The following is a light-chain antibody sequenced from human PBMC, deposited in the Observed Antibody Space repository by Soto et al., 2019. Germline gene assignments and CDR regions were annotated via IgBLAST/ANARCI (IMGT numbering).Light chain of an antibody. CDR1: SSDVGSYNL. V-gene: IGLV2-14*02. J-gene: IGLJ1*01. CDR3: CSLTTSHTYF. CDR2: EGS. Sequence: QSVLTQPASVSGSTGQSITISCTGTSSDVGSYNLVSWYQQHPGKAPKLMIYEGSKRPSGVSNRYSGSKSGNSASLTISGLQADDEADYYCCSLTTSHTYFFGSGT.